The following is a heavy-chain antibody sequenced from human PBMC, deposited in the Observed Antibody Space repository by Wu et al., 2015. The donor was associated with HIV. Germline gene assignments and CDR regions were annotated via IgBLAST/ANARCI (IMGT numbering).Heavy chain of an antibody. J-gene: IGHJ4*02. V-gene: IGHV1-69*12. Sequence: HVQLVQSGTEVKKPGSSVKVSCKAYGGNSGGTFSSHPISWVRQAPGQGLEWMGGIIPILRTASYAQNFQGRVTITADEFTTTAYMELTSLRSDDTAVYYCARDLTYYYDNSGYYRLDYWGQGTLVTVSS. CDR3: ARDLTYYYDNSGYYRLDY. CDR2: IIPILRTA. CDR1: GGTFSSHP. D-gene: IGHD3-22*01.